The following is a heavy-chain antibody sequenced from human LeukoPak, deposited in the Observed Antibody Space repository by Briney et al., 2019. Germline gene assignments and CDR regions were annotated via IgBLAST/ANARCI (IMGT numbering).Heavy chain of an antibody. CDR2: ISYDGSNK. CDR3: ARDVVRGVVTVVGFDY. D-gene: IGHD2-21*02. Sequence: GGSLRLSSAASGFTFSSYAMHWVCQAPGKGLEWVAVISYDGSNKYYAASVKGRFTISRDNSKNTLYLQMNSLRAEDTAAYYCARDVVRGVVTVVGFDYWGQGTLVTVSS. CDR1: GFTFSSYA. V-gene: IGHV3-30*04. J-gene: IGHJ4*02.